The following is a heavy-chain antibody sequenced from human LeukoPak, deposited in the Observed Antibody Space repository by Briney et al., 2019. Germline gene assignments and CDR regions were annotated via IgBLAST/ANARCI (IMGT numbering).Heavy chain of an antibody. CDR1: GNTFRHYA. Sequence: GWSLTLSCAVYGNTFRHYAMTWARHAPGKGLEWASVISGSGGTTYYADSVERRFVMSRDNSKNTLYLQMNSLRTDDSAVYYCAKREYDSSAYPMYPIDYWGQGTLVTVSA. J-gene: IGHJ4*02. D-gene: IGHD3-22*01. CDR3: AKREYDSSAYPMYPIDY. V-gene: IGHV3-23*01. CDR2: ISGSGGTT.